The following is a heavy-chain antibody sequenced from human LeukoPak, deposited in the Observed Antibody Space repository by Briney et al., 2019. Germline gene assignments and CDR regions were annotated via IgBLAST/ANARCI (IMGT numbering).Heavy chain of an antibody. D-gene: IGHD2-21*01. V-gene: IGHV3-7*03. CDR3: AIASGGRGGLDS. CDR2: INQAGSEE. J-gene: IGHJ4*02. Sequence: GGSLRLSCVASGFTFSNYWMSWVRQAPGKGLEWVANINQAGSEEYYVDSVEGRLTISRDNAKNSMYLQLNSLRAEDTAVYYCAIASGGRGGLDSWGQGTLVTVSS. CDR1: GFTFSNYW.